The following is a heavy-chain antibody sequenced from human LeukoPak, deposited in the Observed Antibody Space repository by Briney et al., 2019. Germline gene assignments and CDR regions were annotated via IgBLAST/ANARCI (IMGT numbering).Heavy chain of an antibody. CDR2: INTKTGAT. Sequence: ASVTVSFKAFGYRFTDNWIHWVRQAPGQGLEWMGGINTKTGATNIAQKFQGRVTMTRDTAVNTAYIEMSRLTSADTAVYFCARGVVACPNWGQGTLVTVSS. D-gene: IGHD2-15*01. CDR1: GYRFTDNW. J-gene: IGHJ4*02. CDR3: ARGVVACPN. V-gene: IGHV1-2*02.